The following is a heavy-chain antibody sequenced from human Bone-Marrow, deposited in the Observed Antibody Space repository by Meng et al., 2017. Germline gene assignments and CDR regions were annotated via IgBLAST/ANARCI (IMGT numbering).Heavy chain of an antibody. CDR2: ISGTGSYI. D-gene: IGHD6-19*01. CDR1: GFTFNTYA. CDR3: ASALEAVTGRTNY. J-gene: IGHJ4*02. V-gene: IGHV3-21*06. Sequence: LSLTCAASGFTFNTYAMNWVRQAPGKGLEWVSSISGTGSYIYYADSVKGRFTVSRDNAKNSLYLQMNSLTAEDTAVYFCASALEAVTGRTNYWGQGTLVTVSS.